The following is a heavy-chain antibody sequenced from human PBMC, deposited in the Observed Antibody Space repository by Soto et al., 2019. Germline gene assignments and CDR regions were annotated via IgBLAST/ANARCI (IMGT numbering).Heavy chain of an antibody. V-gene: IGHV4-59*08. CDR2: VPYSGRT. J-gene: IGHJ3*01. CDR1: GGSITGHY. CDR3: ARYYCPDGTCGGFGV. Sequence: PSETLSLTCTVSGGSITGHYWSWIRQPPGKGLERIGYVPYSGRTNYTPSHKSRENISIEMSKNKFSLKLTSVTAADTAVYYCARYYCPDGTCGGFGVWGQGTMVTVSS. D-gene: IGHD2-8*01.